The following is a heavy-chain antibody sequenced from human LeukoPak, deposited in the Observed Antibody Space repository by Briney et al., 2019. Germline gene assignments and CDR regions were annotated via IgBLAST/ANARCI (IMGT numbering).Heavy chain of an antibody. Sequence: GGSLRLSCAASGFTFSHYWMHWVRQAPGKGLVWVSRIYNDGSSTSYADSVKGRFTISRDNAKSTLYLQMNSLRAEDTAVYYCARDYDCEDAGGFDYWGQGTLVTVSS. CDR3: ARDYDCEDAGGFDY. J-gene: IGHJ4*02. D-gene: IGHD2-21*02. CDR1: GFTFSHYW. CDR2: IYNDGSST. V-gene: IGHV3-74*01.